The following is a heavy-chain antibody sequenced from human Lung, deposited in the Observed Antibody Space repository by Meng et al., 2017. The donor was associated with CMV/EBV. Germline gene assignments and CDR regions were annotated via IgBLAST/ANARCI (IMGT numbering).Heavy chain of an antibody. Sequence: GESLKISCVASGFTFGSSSMNWVRQAPGKGLEWVSGISSSSSEIHYADSVKGQFTSSRDNAKNSLYLQMNSLRAEDTAVYYCARSRSFDYWGQGTLVTVSS. J-gene: IGHJ4*02. CDR3: ARSRSFDY. CDR2: ISSSSSEI. V-gene: IGHV3-21*01. CDR1: GFTFGSSS.